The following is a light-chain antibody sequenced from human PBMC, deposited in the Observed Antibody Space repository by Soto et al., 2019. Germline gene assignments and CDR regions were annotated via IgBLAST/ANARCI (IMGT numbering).Light chain of an antibody. Sequence: QSALTQPASVSGSPGQSITISCTGTSSDVGGYNYVSWYQQPPGKAPKLMIYDVSNRPSGVSIRFSGSKSGNTASLTISGFQAEDEADYYCSSYTSSSTLVFGGGTKLTVL. V-gene: IGLV2-14*01. CDR2: DVS. J-gene: IGLJ2*01. CDR1: SSDVGGYNY. CDR3: SSYTSSSTLV.